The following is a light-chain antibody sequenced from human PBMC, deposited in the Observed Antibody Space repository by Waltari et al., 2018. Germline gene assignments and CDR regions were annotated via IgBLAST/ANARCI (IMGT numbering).Light chain of an antibody. V-gene: IGLV4-69*01. CDR1: SGYSSTV. J-gene: IGLJ3*02. CDR3: QTGGHGTWV. CDR2: VNSDGSH. Sequence: LVLTQSPSASASLGASVKLTCTLSSGYSSTVIAWRQQQPGKGPRYLMKVNSDGSHRKGDDIPDRFSASKSGTECQLTISSLQSEDEADYFCQTGGHGTWVFGGGTKLTVL.